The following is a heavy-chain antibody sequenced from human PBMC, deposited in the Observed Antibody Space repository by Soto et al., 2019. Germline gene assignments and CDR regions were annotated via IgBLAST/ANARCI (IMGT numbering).Heavy chain of an antibody. Sequence: ASVKVSCKASGGTFSSYAISWVRQAPGQGLERMGGIIPIFGTANYAQKFQGRVTITADESTSTAYMELSSLRSEDTAVYYCARDWDCGGDCFSGTHWGQGTLVTVSS. V-gene: IGHV1-69*13. J-gene: IGHJ4*02. D-gene: IGHD2-21*02. CDR3: ARDWDCGGDCFSGTH. CDR1: GGTFSSYA. CDR2: IIPIFGTA.